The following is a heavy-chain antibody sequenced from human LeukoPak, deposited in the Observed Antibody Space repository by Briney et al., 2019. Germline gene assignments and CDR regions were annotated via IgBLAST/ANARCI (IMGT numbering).Heavy chain of an antibody. CDR2: IYYSGST. D-gene: IGHD2-15*01. CDR3: AREISSGGTNWFDP. Sequence: SETLSLTCTVSGGSISSGGYYWSWIRQHPGKGLEWIGYIYYSGSTYYNPSLKSRVTISVDTSKNQFSLKLSSVTAADTAVYYCAREISSGGTNWFDPWGQGTLVTVSS. J-gene: IGHJ5*02. V-gene: IGHV4-31*03. CDR1: GGSISSGGYY.